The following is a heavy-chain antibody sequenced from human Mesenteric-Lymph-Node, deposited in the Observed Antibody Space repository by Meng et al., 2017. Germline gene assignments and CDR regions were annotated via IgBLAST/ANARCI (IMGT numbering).Heavy chain of an antibody. J-gene: IGHJ4*02. CDR2: IYYSGST. Sequence: QGRLAESAPGLLKPSGTLSLTCCVSGGSIRNEPVWSWVRQAPGKGLEWFGHIYYSGSTFSNPSLKRRVIISIDTSKNQFSLNLRSVTAADTAVYYCGRDQGRQLINHWGQGTLVTVSS. CDR1: GGSIRNEPV. D-gene: IGHD1-1*01. CDR3: GRDQGRQLINH. V-gene: IGHV4-4*02.